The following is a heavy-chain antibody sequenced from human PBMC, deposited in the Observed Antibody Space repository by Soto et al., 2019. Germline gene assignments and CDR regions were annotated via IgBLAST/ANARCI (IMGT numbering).Heavy chain of an antibody. V-gene: IGHV3-30*18. CDR3: AKDSGYQLPDNYFYYGLDV. D-gene: IGHD2-2*01. CDR2: ISYAAIDK. J-gene: IGHJ6*02. Sequence: PGGSLRLSCAASGFTFTSHAMHWVRQTPGNGLEWVAAISYAAIDKKYASSVKGRFTVSRDNVKNTLSLQMNSLRPEDTAVYYCAKDSGYQLPDNYFYYGLDVWGQGTTVTVAS. CDR1: GFTFTSHA.